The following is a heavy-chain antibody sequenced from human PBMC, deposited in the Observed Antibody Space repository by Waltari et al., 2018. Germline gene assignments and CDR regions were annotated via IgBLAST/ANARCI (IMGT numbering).Heavy chain of an antibody. CDR1: GFSFSTYG. Sequence: QVQLVESGGVVVQPGRSLRLSCAASGFSFSTYGMHWVRQAPGEGLVCVALIWNDVTNKYYADSVKGRFTISRDNSKNTLYLQMNSLTTEDTAIYYCAKAGRAVAGTWVDYFDSWGQGTQVTVSS. CDR3: AKAGRAVAGTWVDYFDS. J-gene: IGHJ4*02. D-gene: IGHD6-19*01. V-gene: IGHV3-30*18. CDR2: IWNDVTNK.